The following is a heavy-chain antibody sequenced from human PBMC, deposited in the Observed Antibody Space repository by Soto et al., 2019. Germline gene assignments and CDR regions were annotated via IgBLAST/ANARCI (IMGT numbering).Heavy chain of an antibody. J-gene: IGHJ5*02. CDR2: IYIGGTT. V-gene: IGHV4-59*01. CDR1: GGSISNYY. Sequence: SETLSLTCTVSGGSISNYYWSWVRQPPGKRPEWIAYIYIGGTTNYNPSLKSRLTISLDTSKNQFSLKLSSVTAADTAVYFCARGGPSSKWLDPWGQGIQVTVSS. CDR3: ARGGPSSKWLDP.